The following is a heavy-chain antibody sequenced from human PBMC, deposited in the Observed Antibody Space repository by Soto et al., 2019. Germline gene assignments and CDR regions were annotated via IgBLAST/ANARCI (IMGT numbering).Heavy chain of an antibody. Sequence: GGSLRLSCAASGFTFSSYSMNWVRQAPGKGLEWVSYISSSSSTIYYADSVKGRFTISRDNAKNSLYLQMNSLRDEDTAVYYCARDSYVLPTVTTLDYWGQGTLVTVSS. CDR3: ARDSYVLPTVTTLDY. CDR2: ISSSSSTI. D-gene: IGHD4-17*01. CDR1: GFTFSSYS. V-gene: IGHV3-48*02. J-gene: IGHJ4*01.